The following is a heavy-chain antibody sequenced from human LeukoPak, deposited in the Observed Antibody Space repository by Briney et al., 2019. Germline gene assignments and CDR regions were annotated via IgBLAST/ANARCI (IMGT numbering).Heavy chain of an antibody. J-gene: IGHJ4*02. CDR3: ARDSTDCGGDCYHDY. V-gene: IGHV1-69*13. D-gene: IGHD2-21*02. Sequence: ASVKVSCKASGGTFSSYAISWVRQAPGQGLEWMGGIIPIFGTANYAQKFQSRVTITADESTSTAYMELSSLRSEDTAVYYCARDSTDCGGDCYHDYWGQGTLVTVSS. CDR2: IIPIFGTA. CDR1: GGTFSSYA.